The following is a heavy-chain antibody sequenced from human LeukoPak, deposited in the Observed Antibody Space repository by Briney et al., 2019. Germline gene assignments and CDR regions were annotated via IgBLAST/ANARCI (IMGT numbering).Heavy chain of an antibody. Sequence: SETLSLTCTVCGGSISSYYWSWIRQPPGKGLEWIGYIYYSGSTNYNPSLKSRVTISVDTSKNQFSLKLSSVTAADTAVYYCARGTEWGGASYDTETYNWFDPWGQGTLVTVSS. CDR2: IYYSGST. D-gene: IGHD3-9*01. CDR1: GGSISSYY. CDR3: ARGTEWGGASYDTETYNWFDP. V-gene: IGHV4-59*01. J-gene: IGHJ5*02.